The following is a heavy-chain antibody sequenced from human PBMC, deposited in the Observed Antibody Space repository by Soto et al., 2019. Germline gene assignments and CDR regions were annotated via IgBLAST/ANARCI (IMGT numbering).Heavy chain of an antibody. CDR2: IFSDAER. D-gene: IGHD2-2*01. CDR3: VRMNADSYQFYYAMDV. V-gene: IGHV2-26*01. J-gene: IGHJ6*02. CDR1: GFSLTTGRMG. Sequence: QVTLKESGPVLVKPTETLTLTCTVSGFSLTTGRMGVSWIRQPPGKALEWLAYIFSDAERSYSTSMQSRLTISKDTSGSQVVLSMTNVDPVDTGTYYCVRMNADSYQFYYAMDVWGHGTTVTVSS.